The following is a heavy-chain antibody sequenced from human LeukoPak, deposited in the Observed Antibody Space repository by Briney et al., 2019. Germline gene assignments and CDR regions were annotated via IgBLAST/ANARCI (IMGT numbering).Heavy chain of an antibody. J-gene: IGHJ4*02. CDR2: ISSNGIST. CDR3: ARGVILGYDFDY. V-gene: IGHV3-64*01. CDR1: GFTFSSHA. Sequence: GGSLRLSCAASGFTFSSHAVHWVRQAPGKGLEYVSAISSNGISTYYGNSLQDRFIVPRDNSKNMLFLQMDSLGPEDMAVYYCARGVILGYDFDYWGQGTLVTVSS. D-gene: IGHD5-12*01.